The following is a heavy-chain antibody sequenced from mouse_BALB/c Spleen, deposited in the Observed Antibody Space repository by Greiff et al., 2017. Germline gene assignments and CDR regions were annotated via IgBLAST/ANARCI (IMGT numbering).Heavy chain of an antibody. D-gene: IGHD2-3*01. Sequence: EVQGVESGGGLVQPGGSLKLSCAASGFTFSSYGMSWVRQTPDKRLELVATINSNGGSTYYPDSVKGRFTISRDNAKNTLYLQMSSLKSEDTAMYYCARGGIDGYYLVYFDYWGQGTTLTVSS. CDR2: INSNGGST. J-gene: IGHJ2*01. CDR1: GFTFSSYG. CDR3: ARGGIDGYYLVYFDY. V-gene: IGHV5-6-3*01.